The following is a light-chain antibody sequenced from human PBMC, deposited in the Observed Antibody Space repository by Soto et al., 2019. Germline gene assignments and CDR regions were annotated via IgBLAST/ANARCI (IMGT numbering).Light chain of an antibody. CDR2: DAS. CDR1: QRISNW. Sequence: DIQMTQSPSTLSASVGDRVTITCRASQRISNWLAWYQQKAGKAPKLLIYDASSLKSGVPSRFSGSGSGTDFNMTISSLQADDFATYYCQQTYNAPRTFGRGTKVDIK. J-gene: IGKJ1*01. CDR3: QQTYNAPRT. V-gene: IGKV1-5*01.